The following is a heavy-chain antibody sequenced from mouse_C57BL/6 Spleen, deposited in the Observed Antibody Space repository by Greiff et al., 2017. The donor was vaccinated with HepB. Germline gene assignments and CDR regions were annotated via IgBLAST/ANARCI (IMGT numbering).Heavy chain of an antibody. V-gene: IGHV1-72*01. CDR1: GYTFTSYW. CDR2: IDPYSGGT. Sequence: VQLQQPGAELVKPGASVKLSCKASGYTFTSYWMHWVKQRPGRGLEWIGRIDPYSGGTKYNEKFKSKATLTVDKPSSTAYMQLSSLTSEDSAVYYCAREGIYSNYVDYAMGYWGQGASVTVAS. D-gene: IGHD2-5*01. CDR3: AREGIYSNYVDYAMGY. J-gene: IGHJ4*01.